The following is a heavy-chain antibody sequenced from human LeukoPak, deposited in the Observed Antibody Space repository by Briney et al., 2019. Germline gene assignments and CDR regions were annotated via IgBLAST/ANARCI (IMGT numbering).Heavy chain of an antibody. Sequence: ASVKVSCKASGYTFTGYYMHWVRQAPGQGLEWMGRINPNSGGTNYAQKFQGGVTMTRDTSISTAYMELSRLRSDDTAVYYCARASSATFHFDYWGQGTLVTVSS. CDR3: ARASSATFHFDY. J-gene: IGHJ4*02. D-gene: IGHD2-15*01. V-gene: IGHV1-2*06. CDR2: INPNSGGT. CDR1: GYTFTGYY.